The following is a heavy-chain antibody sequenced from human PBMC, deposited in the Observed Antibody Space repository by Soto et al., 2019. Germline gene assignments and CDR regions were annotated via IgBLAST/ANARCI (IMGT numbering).Heavy chain of an antibody. CDR2: IIPIFGTA. D-gene: IGHD3-10*01. V-gene: IGHV1-69*06. J-gene: IGHJ5*02. CDR3: AIGPIRGQSWFDP. CDR1: GGTVSSYA. Sequence: GASVKVSCKASGGTVSSYAISWGRQAPGQGLEWMGGIIPIFGTANYAQKFQGRVTITADKSTSTAYMELSSLRSEDTAVYYCAIGPIRGQSWFDPWGQGTLVTVSS.